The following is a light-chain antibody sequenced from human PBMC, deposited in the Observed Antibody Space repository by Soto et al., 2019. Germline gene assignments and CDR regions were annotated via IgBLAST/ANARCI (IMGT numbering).Light chain of an antibody. CDR1: QGISSY. CDR2: AAS. Sequence: IQLTQSPSSLSASVGDRVTISCRASQGISSYLACNQQPLGNAPNLLIYAASTLEIGVTSRLSGSGSGTDFTRPIRSLQPESLATYYCQQLNTFPFTFGPGAKVHI. J-gene: IGKJ3*01. V-gene: IGKV1-9*01. CDR3: QQLNTFPFT.